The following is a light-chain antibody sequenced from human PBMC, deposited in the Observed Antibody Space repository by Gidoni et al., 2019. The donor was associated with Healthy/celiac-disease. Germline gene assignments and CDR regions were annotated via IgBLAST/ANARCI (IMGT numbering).Light chain of an antibody. J-gene: IGKJ2*01. CDR1: QSISSY. CDR3: QQSYSTPYT. V-gene: IGKV1-39*01. CDR2: AAS. Sequence: DTQMTQSPSSLSASVGDRVTITCRASQSISSYLNWYQQKPGKAPKLLIYAASSLQSGVPSRFSGSGSGTDVTLTISSLQPEDFATYYCQQSYSTPYTFXQXTKLEIK.